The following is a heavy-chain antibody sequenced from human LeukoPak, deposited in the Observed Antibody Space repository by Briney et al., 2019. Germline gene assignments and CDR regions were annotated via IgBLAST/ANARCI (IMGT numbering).Heavy chain of an antibody. Sequence: SGTLSLTCAVYGGSFSGYYWSWIRQPPGKGLEWIGEINHSGSTNYNPSLKSRVTISVDTSKNQFSLKLSSVTAADTAVYYCARASPLYYDFWSGXKTNWFDPWGQGTLVTVSS. V-gene: IGHV4-34*01. D-gene: IGHD3-3*01. J-gene: IGHJ5*02. CDR3: ARASPLYYDFWSGXKTNWFDP. CDR2: INHSGST. CDR1: GGSFSGYY.